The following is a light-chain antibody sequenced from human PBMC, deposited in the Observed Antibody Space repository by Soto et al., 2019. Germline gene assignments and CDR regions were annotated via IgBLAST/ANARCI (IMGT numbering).Light chain of an antibody. CDR1: QRVSNNY. CDR3: QKYGNTPLS. CDR2: DAS. Sequence: GLTQSLGTLSLPQAESATLSCGASQRVSNNYLAWYQQKPGLAPRLLIYDASSRATGIPDRFTGSGSGTDFTLTISRLEPEDFAVYYCQKYGNTPLSFGGGTKVDIK. J-gene: IGKJ4*01. V-gene: IGKV3D-20*01.